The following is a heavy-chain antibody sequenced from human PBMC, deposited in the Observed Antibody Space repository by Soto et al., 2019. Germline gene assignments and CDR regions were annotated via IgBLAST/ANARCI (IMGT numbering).Heavy chain of an antibody. CDR3: ARPDEGGYSSNHHYYYALDV. D-gene: IGHD3-22*01. J-gene: IGHJ6*02. Sequence: QVQLVQSGGEVKRPGASVKVSCKTSGYTFSNYGITWVRQAPGQPLEWMGGIIPIFDITNYAQKFQGRVTITADESTSTAYMELSSLGSDDTAVYYCARPDEGGYSSNHHYYYALDVWGQGTTVTV. V-gene: IGHV1-69*13. CDR2: IIPIFDIT. CDR1: GYTFSNYG.